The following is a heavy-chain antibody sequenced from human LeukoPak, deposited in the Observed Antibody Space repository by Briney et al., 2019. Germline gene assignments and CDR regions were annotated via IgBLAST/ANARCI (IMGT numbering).Heavy chain of an antibody. D-gene: IGHD3-3*01. CDR2: INHSGST. J-gene: IGHJ6*03. Sequence: SETLSLTCAVYGGSFSGYYWSWIHQPPGKGLEWIGEINHSGSTNYNPSLKSRVTISVDTSKNQFSLKLSSVTAADTAVYYCARGHYDFWSGYYTGGRYYYYMDVWGKGTTVTVSS. CDR3: ARGHYDFWSGYYTGGRYYYYMDV. CDR1: GGSFSGYY. V-gene: IGHV4-34*01.